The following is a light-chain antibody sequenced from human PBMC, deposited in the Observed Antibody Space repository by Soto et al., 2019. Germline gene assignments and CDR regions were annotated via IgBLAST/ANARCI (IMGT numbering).Light chain of an antibody. CDR3: QQYAASPT. Sequence: EIVMTQSPATLSVSPGERVTLSCRASQSISVNLAWYQQKPGQAPSLLIYGASNRAAGIPDRFSGSGSGRDFTLTISRLEAEDFAVYYCQQYAASPTFGQGTKVDIK. V-gene: IGKV3-20*01. CDR2: GAS. J-gene: IGKJ1*01. CDR1: QSISVN.